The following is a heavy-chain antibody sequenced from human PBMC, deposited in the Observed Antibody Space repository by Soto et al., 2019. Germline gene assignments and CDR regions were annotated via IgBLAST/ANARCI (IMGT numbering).Heavy chain of an antibody. CDR1: GYTFTDYY. CDR2: INPNGGST. Sequence: GSSVKVSCEECGYTFTDYYMHCGRQAPRQGLEWVGIINPNGGSTTYAQKFQGRVTMTRDTSTSTFYMELSSLRSEDTAVYYCARRSSLNFDYRNGGYWG. J-gene: IGHJ4*01. D-gene: IGHD4-4*01. CDR3: ARRSSLNFDYRNGGY. V-gene: IGHV1-46*01.